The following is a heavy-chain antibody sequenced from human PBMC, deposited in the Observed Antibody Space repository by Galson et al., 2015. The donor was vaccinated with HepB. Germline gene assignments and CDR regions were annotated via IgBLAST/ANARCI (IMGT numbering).Heavy chain of an antibody. CDR1: GFTFSSYS. J-gene: IGHJ5*02. CDR2: ISSSSSYI. V-gene: IGHV3-21*01. CDR3: ARDSEYVRLLEGGYNWFDP. Sequence: SLRLSCAASGFTFSSYSMNWVRQAPGKGLEWVSSISSSSSYIYYADSVKGRFTISRDNAKNSLYLQMNSLRAEDAAVYYCARDSEYVRLLEGGYNWFDPWGQGTLVTVSS. D-gene: IGHD2-21*01.